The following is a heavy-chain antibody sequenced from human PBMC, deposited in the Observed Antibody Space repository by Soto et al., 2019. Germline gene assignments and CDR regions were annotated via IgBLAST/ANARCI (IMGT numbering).Heavy chain of an antibody. D-gene: IGHD4-17*01. CDR1: GYTFTSYG. CDR3: ARNGGPYGDYAVVDAFDI. CDR2: ISAYNGNT. Sequence: VSLKVSCKASGYTFTSYGISWVRQAPGQGLEWMGWISAYNGNTNYAQKLQGRVTMTTDTPTSTAYMALRSLRSDDTAVYYCARNGGPYGDYAVVDAFDIWGQGTTVTVSS. J-gene: IGHJ3*02. V-gene: IGHV1-18*01.